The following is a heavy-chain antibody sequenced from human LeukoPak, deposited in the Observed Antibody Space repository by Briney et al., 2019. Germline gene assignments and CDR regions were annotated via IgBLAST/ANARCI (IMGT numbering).Heavy chain of an antibody. Sequence: GGSLRLSCVASGFTSWRYCMTWVRQAPGKGLEWVSAISGSGGSTYYADSVKGRFTISRDNSKNTLYLQMNSLRAEDTAVYYCAINQWLYDYWGQGTLVTVSS. D-gene: IGHD6-19*01. CDR2: ISGSGGST. CDR1: GFTSWRYC. V-gene: IGHV3-23*01. J-gene: IGHJ4*02. CDR3: AINQWLYDY.